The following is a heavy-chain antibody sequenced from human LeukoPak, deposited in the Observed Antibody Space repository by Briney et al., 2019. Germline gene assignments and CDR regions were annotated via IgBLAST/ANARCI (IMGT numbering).Heavy chain of an antibody. D-gene: IGHD6-19*01. V-gene: IGHV3-74*01. CDR1: GFTFSNSW. CDR2: IDIAGSTT. CDR3: ARPVAGTGGAFDV. J-gene: IGHJ3*01. Sequence: GGSLRLSCAASGFTFSNSWMHWVHQAPGKGLVWVSRIDIAGSTTSYTDSVKGRFTISRDNAKNTLYLQMNSLRVEDTAVYYCARPVAGTGGAFDVWGQGTMVTVSS.